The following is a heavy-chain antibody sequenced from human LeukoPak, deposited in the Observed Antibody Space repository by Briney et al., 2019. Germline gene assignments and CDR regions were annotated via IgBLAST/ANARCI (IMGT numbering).Heavy chain of an antibody. V-gene: IGHV1-2*02. CDR1: GYTFTGYY. D-gene: IGHD6-13*01. Sequence: ASVKVSCKTSGYTFTGYYMHWVRQAPGQGLEWMGWINPNSGVTNYAQKFQGRVTMTRDTSISTAYMELSRLTSDDTAVYCCARGYGSSFDYWGQGALVTVSS. CDR3: ARGYGSSFDY. J-gene: IGHJ4*02. CDR2: INPNSGVT.